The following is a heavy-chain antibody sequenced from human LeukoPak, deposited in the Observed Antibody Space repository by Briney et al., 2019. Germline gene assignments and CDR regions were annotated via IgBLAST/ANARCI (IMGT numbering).Heavy chain of an antibody. J-gene: IGHJ4*02. CDR3: ARDQTPIYYYGSGSYYESDY. V-gene: IGHV1-2*02. CDR2: INPNSGGT. CDR1: GYTFTGYY. Sequence: ASVKVSCKASGYTFTGYYMHWVRQAPGQGLEWMGWINPNSGGTNYAQKFQGRVTMTRDTSISTAYMELSRLRSDDTAVYYCARDQTPIYYYGSGSYYESDYWGQGTLVTVSS. D-gene: IGHD3-10*01.